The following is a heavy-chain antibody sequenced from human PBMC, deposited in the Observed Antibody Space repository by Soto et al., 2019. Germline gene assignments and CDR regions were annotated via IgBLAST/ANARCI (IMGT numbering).Heavy chain of an antibody. D-gene: IGHD2-2*01. V-gene: IGHV1-2*02. CDR2: INPNSGGT. Sequence: AASVKVSCKASGYTFTGYYMHWVRQAPGQGLEWMGWINPNSGGTNYAQKFQGRVTMTRDTSISTAYMELSRLRSDDTAVYYCARDGGGVVVVPALVLDYWGQGTLVTVSS. CDR1: GYTFTGYY. J-gene: IGHJ4*02. CDR3: ARDGGGVVVVPALVLDY.